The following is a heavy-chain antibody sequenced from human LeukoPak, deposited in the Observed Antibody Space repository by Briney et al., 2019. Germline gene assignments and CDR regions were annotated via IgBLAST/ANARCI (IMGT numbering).Heavy chain of an antibody. J-gene: IGHJ4*02. D-gene: IGHD6-13*01. CDR3: AREAGYSSSWFDY. Sequence: SVKVSCKASGGTFSSYAISWVRQAPGQGLEWMGGIIPIFGTANYAQKFQGRVTITADESMSTAYMELSSLRSEDTAVYYCAREAGYSSSWFDYWGQGTLVTVSS. V-gene: IGHV1-69*13. CDR1: GGTFSSYA. CDR2: IIPIFGTA.